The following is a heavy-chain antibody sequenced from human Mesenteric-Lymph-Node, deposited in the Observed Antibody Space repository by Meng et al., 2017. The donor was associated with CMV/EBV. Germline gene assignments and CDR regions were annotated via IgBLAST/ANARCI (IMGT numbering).Heavy chain of an antibody. Sequence: CAVYGGSFSGYYWSWIRQPPGKGLEWIGDINHSGSTNYNPSLKSRVTISVDTSKNQFSLKLSSVTAADTAVYYCARTTVTKGRSSDYWGQGTLVTVSS. J-gene: IGHJ4*02. CDR3: ARTTVTKGRSSDY. V-gene: IGHV4-34*01. CDR1: GGSFSGYY. D-gene: IGHD4-17*01. CDR2: INHSGST.